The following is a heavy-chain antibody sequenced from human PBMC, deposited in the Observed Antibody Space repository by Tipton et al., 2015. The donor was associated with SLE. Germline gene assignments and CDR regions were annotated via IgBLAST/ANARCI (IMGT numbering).Heavy chain of an antibody. D-gene: IGHD1-7*01. V-gene: IGHV4-39*01. CDR3: ARRYNWNYKDYFDY. CDR1: GGTISSDPYY. J-gene: IGHJ4*02. CDR2: IYHRGNT. Sequence: TLSLTCTVSGGTISSDPYYWGWIRQPPGKGLEWIGSIYHRGNTYYNPSLKSRVAVSIDTSKNQFSLKLTSVTAADTAVYYCARRYNWNYKDYFDYWGQGTPVTVSS.